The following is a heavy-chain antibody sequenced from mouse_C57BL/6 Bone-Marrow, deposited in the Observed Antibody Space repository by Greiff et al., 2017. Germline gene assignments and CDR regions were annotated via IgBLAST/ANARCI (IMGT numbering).Heavy chain of an antibody. J-gene: IGHJ3*01. CDR1: GYTFTSYG. V-gene: IGHV1-81*01. D-gene: IGHD1-1*01. CDR3: ARKGDYYYGSSYAY. CDR2: IYPRSGNT. Sequence: VQLQQSGAELARPGASVKLSCKASGYTFTSYGISWVKQRTGQGLEWIGEIYPRSGNTYYNEKFKGKATLTADKSSSTAYMVLRSLTSEDSAVYFCARKGDYYYGSSYAYWGQGTLVTVSA.